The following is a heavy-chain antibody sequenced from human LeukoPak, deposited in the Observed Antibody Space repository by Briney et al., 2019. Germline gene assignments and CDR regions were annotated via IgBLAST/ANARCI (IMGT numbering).Heavy chain of an antibody. CDR2: TYYRSKWYN. J-gene: IGHJ4*02. V-gene: IGHV6-1*01. Sequence: SQTLSLTCAISGDSVSSNSAAWNWIRHSPSRGLEWLGRTYYRSKWYNDYAVSVKSRITINPDTSKNQFSLQLNSVTPEDTAVYYCARVAGRDCSSTSCPIDYWGQGTLVTVSS. D-gene: IGHD2-2*01. CDR3: ARVAGRDCSSTSCPIDY. CDR1: GDSVSSNSAA.